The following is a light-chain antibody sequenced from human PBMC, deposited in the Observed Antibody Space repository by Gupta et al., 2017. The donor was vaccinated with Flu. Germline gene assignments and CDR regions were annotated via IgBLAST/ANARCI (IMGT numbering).Light chain of an antibody. CDR2: GVS. J-gene: IGKJ2*03. V-gene: IGKV3-15*01. CDR1: QSVSSK. Sequence: EIVITQSPATLSVSPGERVTLSCRASQSVSSKVGWYRQKPGQAPRLLIYGVSTRATGIPARFSGRGSGTEFTLTISSLQSEDFAVYYCHQYDDWPYSFAQGTKLEIK. CDR3: HQYDDWPYS.